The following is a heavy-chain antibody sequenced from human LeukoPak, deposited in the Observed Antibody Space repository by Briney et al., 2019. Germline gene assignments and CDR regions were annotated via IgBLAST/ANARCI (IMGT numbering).Heavy chain of an antibody. D-gene: IGHD1-26*01. CDR1: GFTFSSYG. Sequence: GSLRLSCAASGFTFSSYGMHWVRQAPGKGLEWVAVISYDGSNKYYADSVKGRFTISRDNSKNTLYLQMNSLRAEDTAVYYCAKDQGSGAGLFDYWGQGTLVTVSS. CDR3: AKDQGSGAGLFDY. V-gene: IGHV3-30*18. J-gene: IGHJ4*02. CDR2: ISYDGSNK.